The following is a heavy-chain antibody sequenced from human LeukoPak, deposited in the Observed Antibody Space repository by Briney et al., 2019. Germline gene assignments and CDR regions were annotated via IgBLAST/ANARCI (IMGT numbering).Heavy chain of an antibody. CDR3: ARKLTYYYGSGSYYKALDV. J-gene: IGHJ6*04. CDR2: INHSGST. Sequence: PSETLSLTCAVYGGSFSGYYWSWLRQPPGKGLEWIGEINHSGSTNYNPSLKSRVIISVDTSKNQFSLKLSSVTAADTAVYYCARKLTYYYGSGSYYKALDVWGKGTTVTVSS. D-gene: IGHD3-10*01. V-gene: IGHV4-34*01. CDR1: GGSFSGYY.